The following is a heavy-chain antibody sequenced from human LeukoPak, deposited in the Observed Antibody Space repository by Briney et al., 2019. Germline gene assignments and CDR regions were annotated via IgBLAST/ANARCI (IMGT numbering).Heavy chain of an antibody. V-gene: IGHV6-1*01. D-gene: IGHD5-18*01. Sequence: SQTLSLTCAISGDSVSSNSAAWNWIRQSPSGGLEWLGRTYYRSKWYNDYAVSVKSRITINPDTSKNQFSLQLNSVTPEDTAVYYCARGGYSYGFSAFDIWGQGTMVTVSS. J-gene: IGHJ3*02. CDR1: GDSVSSNSAA. CDR3: ARGGYSYGFSAFDI. CDR2: TYYRSKWYN.